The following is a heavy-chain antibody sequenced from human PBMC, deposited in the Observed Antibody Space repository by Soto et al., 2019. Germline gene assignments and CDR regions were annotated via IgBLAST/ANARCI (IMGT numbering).Heavy chain of an antibody. D-gene: IGHD4-17*01. CDR1: GFTFSRYG. CDR3: AHRRTGLGDYGDYAFDY. V-gene: IGHV3-30*02. J-gene: IGHJ4*02. Sequence: GGSLRLSCEASGFTFSRYGMHWVRQAPGKGLEWVAFIWFDGSKKYYADSVKDRLTITKDSSKNQVVLTMTNMDPVDTATYYCAHRRTGLGDYGDYAFDYWGPGTLVTVSS. CDR2: IWFDGSKK.